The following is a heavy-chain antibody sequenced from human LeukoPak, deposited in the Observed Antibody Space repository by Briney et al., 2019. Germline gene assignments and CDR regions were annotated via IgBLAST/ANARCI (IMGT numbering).Heavy chain of an antibody. CDR2: ISSGGGTR. Sequence: GGSLRLSCAASGFTFTSYGMNWVRQAPGKGLEWVSYISSGGGTRYYADSVKGRFTISRDNAKNSLYLQMNSLRAEDTAVYFCAGDFGYSSGLWGQGTLVTVSS. CDR3: AGDFGYSSGL. V-gene: IGHV3-48*03. D-gene: IGHD6-19*01. J-gene: IGHJ4*02. CDR1: GFTFTSYG.